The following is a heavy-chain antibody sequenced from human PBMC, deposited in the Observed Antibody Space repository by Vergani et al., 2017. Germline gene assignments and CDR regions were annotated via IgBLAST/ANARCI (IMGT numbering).Heavy chain of an antibody. CDR3: ARIDSAHVVVTESGAFDI. Sequence: QVQLVQSGAEVKKPGSSVKVSCKASGGTFSSYTISWVRQAPGRGLEWMGRIIPILGIANYAQKFQGRVTITADKSTSTAYMELSSLRSEDTAVYYCARIDSAHVVVTESGAFDIWGQGTMVTVSS. CDR2: IIPILGIA. CDR1: GGTFSSYT. J-gene: IGHJ3*02. D-gene: IGHD2-21*02. V-gene: IGHV1-69*02.